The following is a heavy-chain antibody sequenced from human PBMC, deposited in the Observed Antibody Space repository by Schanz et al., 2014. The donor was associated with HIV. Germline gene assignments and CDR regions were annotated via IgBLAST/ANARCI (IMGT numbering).Heavy chain of an antibody. CDR3: VKDSGTLVSGARWFDP. V-gene: IGHV3-33*03. J-gene: IGHJ5*02. D-gene: IGHD6-19*01. CDR2: IWFDGSNK. CDR1: GFTFSSYA. Sequence: QVQLVESGGSVVQPGRSLRLSCAASGFTFSSYAMHWVRQAPGKGLEWVAVIWFDGSNKYYADSVKGRFTISRDNDNDSLYLQMNSLRVEDTALYYCVKDSGTLVSGARWFDPWGQGTQVTVSS.